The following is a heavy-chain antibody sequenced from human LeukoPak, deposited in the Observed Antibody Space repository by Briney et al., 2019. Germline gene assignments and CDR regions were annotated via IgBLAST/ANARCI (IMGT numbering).Heavy chain of an antibody. D-gene: IGHD5-18*01. CDR2: ISSNGGST. V-gene: IGHV3-64*01. CDR1: GFTFSSYA. J-gene: IGHJ4*02. CDR3: ARGMRYSYGFDY. Sequence: GGSLRLSCAASGFTFSSYAMHWVRQAPGKGLEYVSAISSNGGSTYYANSVKGRFTISRDNSKNTLYLQMGSLRAEDMAVYYCARGMRYSYGFDYWGQGTLVTVSS.